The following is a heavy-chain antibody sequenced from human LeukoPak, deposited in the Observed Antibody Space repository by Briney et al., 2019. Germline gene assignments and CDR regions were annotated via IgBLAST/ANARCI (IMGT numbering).Heavy chain of an antibody. D-gene: IGHD4-17*01. CDR2: IYYSGST. CDR1: GGSISSYY. Sequence: SETLSLTCTVSGGSISSYYGSWIRQPPGKGLEWIGYIYYSGSTNYNPSLKSRVTISVDTSKNQFSLKLSSVTAADTAVYYCARVTTVTTPAYYYYYGMDVWGQGTTVTVSS. J-gene: IGHJ6*02. V-gene: IGHV4-59*13. CDR3: ARVTTVTTPAYYYYYGMDV.